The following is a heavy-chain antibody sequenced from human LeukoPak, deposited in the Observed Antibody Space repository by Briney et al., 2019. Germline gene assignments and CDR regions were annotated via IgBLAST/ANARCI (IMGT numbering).Heavy chain of an antibody. J-gene: IGHJ4*02. CDR2: INPSGGST. V-gene: IGHV1-46*01. D-gene: IGHD3-22*01. Sequence: GASVKVSCKASGYTFTSYYMHWVRQAPGQGLEWMGIINPSGGSTNYAQKFQGRVSMTRDTSTTTVFMELSSLRSEDTAVYYCARVHGFYYDTSAYDYWGQGTLVTVSS. CDR1: GYTFTSYY. CDR3: ARVHGFYYDTSAYDY.